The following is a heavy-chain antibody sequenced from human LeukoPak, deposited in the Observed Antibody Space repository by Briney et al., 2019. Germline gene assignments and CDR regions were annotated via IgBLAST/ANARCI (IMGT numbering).Heavy chain of an antibody. CDR3: ARTKGYSYGPYYYYYYMDV. Sequence: GGSLRLSCAASGFTVSSNYMSWVRQAPGKGLEWVSVIYSGGSTYYADSVKGRFTISRDNSKNTLYLQMNSLRAEDTAVYYCARTKGYSYGPYYYYYYMDVWGKGTTVTISS. CDR2: IYSGGST. CDR1: GFTVSSNY. J-gene: IGHJ6*03. D-gene: IGHD5-18*01. V-gene: IGHV3-53*01.